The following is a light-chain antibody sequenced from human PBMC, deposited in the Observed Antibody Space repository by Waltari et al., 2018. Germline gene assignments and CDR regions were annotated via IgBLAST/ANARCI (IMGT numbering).Light chain of an antibody. Sequence: EIVLTQSPGTMSLSPGERGTLSCRASQSVGSNYVAWYQQIPGQAPRLLIYEASSRASGIPDRFSGDGSGTDFTLTISRLEPEDFAVYYCQHYGTSRTFGQGTKLEIK. CDR1: QSVGSNY. J-gene: IGKJ2*01. CDR3: QHYGTSRT. CDR2: EAS. V-gene: IGKV3-20*01.